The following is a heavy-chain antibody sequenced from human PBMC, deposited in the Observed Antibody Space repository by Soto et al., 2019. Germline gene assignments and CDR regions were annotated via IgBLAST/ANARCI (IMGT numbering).Heavy chain of an antibody. CDR1: GGSVSSGSYY. D-gene: IGHD6-19*01. CDR2: IYYSGST. V-gene: IGHV4-61*01. Sequence: QVQLQESGPGLVKPSETLSLTCTVSGGSVSSGSYYWSWIRQPPGKGLEWIGYIYYSGSTNYNPSLQSRETISVGTLMDPCSLEPGSVTAADTDVSYCAGGIGGWDQGRYYYGMDVWGPGTTVTVSS. J-gene: IGHJ6*02. CDR3: AGGIGGWDQGRYYYGMDV.